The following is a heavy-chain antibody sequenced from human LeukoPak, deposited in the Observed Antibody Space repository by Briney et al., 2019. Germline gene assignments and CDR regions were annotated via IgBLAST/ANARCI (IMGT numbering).Heavy chain of an antibody. Sequence: SVKVSCKASGGTFSSYAISWVRQAPGQGLEWMGGIIPIFGTANYAQKFQGRVTITADKSTSTAYMELSSLRPEDTAVYYCARVVGLTGYSSSWYSGYYYYMDVWGKGTTVTVSS. J-gene: IGHJ6*03. V-gene: IGHV1-69*06. D-gene: IGHD6-13*01. CDR2: IIPIFGTA. CDR1: GGTFSSYA. CDR3: ARVVGLTGYSSSWYSGYYYYMDV.